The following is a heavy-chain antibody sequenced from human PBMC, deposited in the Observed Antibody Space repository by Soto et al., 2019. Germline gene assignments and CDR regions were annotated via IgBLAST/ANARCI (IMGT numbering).Heavy chain of an antibody. V-gene: IGHV3-15*01. CDR2: IKSKTDGGTT. CDR3: TTRLRYYDILTGYYNGLDY. J-gene: IGHJ4*02. Sequence: EVQLVESGGGLVQPGGSLRLSCAASGFTFSNAWMSWVRQAPGKGLEWVGRIKSKTDGGTTDYAAPVKGRFTISRDDSKNTLYLQMNSLKTEDTAVYYCTTRLRYYDILTGYYNGLDYWGQGTLVTVSS. D-gene: IGHD3-9*01. CDR1: GFTFSNAW.